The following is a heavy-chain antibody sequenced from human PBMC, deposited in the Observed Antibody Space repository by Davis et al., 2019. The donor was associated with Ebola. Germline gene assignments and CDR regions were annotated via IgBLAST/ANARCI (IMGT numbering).Heavy chain of an antibody. CDR1: GFTFSSYA. CDR2: ISGSGGST. Sequence: GESLKISCAASGFTFSSYAMSWVRQAPGKGLEWVSAISGSGGSTYYADSVQGRFTISRDNSKNTLYLQMSSLRAEDTAVYYCVKDRKRDGYNLDYWGQGTLVTVSS. J-gene: IGHJ4*02. V-gene: IGHV3-23*01. CDR3: VKDRKRDGYNLDY. D-gene: IGHD5-24*01.